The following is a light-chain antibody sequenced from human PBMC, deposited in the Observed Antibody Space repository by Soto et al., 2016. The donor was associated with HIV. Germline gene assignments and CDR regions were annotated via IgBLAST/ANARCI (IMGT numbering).Light chain of an antibody. CDR2: RDT. J-gene: IGLJ2*01. Sequence: SYELTQPLSVSVALGQAATITCVGDNIGSKLVHWYQQKSGQAPVLVIYRDTNRPSGIPERFSGSNSWNTATLTISRAQAGDESDYYCQVWDTTTAVFGGGTKLTVL. CDR1: NIGSKL. V-gene: IGLV3-9*01. CDR3: QVWDTTTAV.